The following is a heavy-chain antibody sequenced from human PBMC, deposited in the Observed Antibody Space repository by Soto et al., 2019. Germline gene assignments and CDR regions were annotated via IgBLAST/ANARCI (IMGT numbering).Heavy chain of an antibody. Sequence: LETLSLTCAVYSGSLNGNYLTWLRQTPGKGLEWIGEISPSGSTNYNPSLKSRVTISVDTSKNQFSLKLSSVTAADTAVYYCARTDIVVVPAPHYYYMDVWGKGTTVTVSS. J-gene: IGHJ6*03. V-gene: IGHV4-34*01. CDR1: SGSLNGNY. D-gene: IGHD2-2*01. CDR2: ISPSGST. CDR3: ARTDIVVVPAPHYYYMDV.